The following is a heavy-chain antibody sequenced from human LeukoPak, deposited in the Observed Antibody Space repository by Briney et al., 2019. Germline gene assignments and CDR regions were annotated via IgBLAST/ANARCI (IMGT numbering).Heavy chain of an antibody. D-gene: IGHD5-12*01. V-gene: IGHV3-7*01. J-gene: IGHJ4*02. Sequence: PGGXXRLSXAXXGXXFXHYXXXWVRQAPGKGLEWVAQINQDGSEEYYMDSVKARFTISRDNAKNSVFLQMNSLRAEDTAVYYCVRDGGVSGYDLLDYWGQGTLVTVSS. CDR1: GXXFXHYX. CDR3: VRDGGVSGYDLLDY. CDR2: INQDGSEE.